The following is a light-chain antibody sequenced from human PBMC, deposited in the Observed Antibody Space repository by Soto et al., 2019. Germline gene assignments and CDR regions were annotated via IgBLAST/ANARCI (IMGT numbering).Light chain of an antibody. CDR2: WAS. J-gene: IGKJ1*01. CDR1: QSVLYSSNNKNY. Sequence: DIVMTQSPDSLAVSLGERATIKCKSSQSVLYSSNNKNYLAWYQQKPGLPPKLLIYWASTRESGVPDRFSGSGSGTDFTLTISSLQAEDMAVYYCQQCYTTPPAFGHGTKVEIK. CDR3: QQCYTTPPA. V-gene: IGKV4-1*01.